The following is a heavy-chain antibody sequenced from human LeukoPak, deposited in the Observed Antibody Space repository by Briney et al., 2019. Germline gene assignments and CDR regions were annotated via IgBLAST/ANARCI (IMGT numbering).Heavy chain of an antibody. CDR1: GITLSNYG. J-gene: IGHJ5*02. D-gene: IGHD3-22*01. CDR2: ISDSGGST. Sequence: GGSLRLSCAVSGITLSNYGMSWVRQAPGKGLEWVAGISDSGGSTNYADSVKGRFTISGDNAKNSLYLQMNSLRAEDTAVYYCARDSGTYFDSTGEWFDPWGQGTLVTVSS. V-gene: IGHV3-23*01. CDR3: ARDSGTYFDSTGEWFDP.